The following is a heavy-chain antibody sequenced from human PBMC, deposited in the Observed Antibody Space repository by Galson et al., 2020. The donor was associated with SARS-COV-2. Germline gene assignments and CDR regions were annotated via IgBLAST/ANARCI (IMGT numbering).Heavy chain of an antibody. J-gene: IGHJ4*02. CDR1: GYTFNSYG. D-gene: IGHD6-25*01. CDR3: ARDRVVAAGTPGEY. V-gene: IGHV1-18*01. Sequence: ASVKVSCKAFGYTFNSYGVNCVRRAPGQGLEWMGWISVYSGNTTYAQKSQGRVTMTADTSTSTAYMESRSLRSDDTAVYYCARDRVVAAGTPGEYWGQGPQVTV. CDR2: ISVYSGNT.